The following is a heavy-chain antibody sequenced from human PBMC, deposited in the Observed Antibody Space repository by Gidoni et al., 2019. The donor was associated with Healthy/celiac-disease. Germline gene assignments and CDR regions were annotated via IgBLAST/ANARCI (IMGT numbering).Heavy chain of an antibody. CDR2: MNPNSGNT. Sequence: QVQLVQSGAEVKKPGASVKVSCKASGYTFTSYDINWVRQATGQGLEWMGWMNPNSGNTGYAQKFQGRVTMTRNTSISTAYMELSSLRSEDTAVYYCARGEGGQYYDFWSGSMDWFDPWGQGTLVTVSS. J-gene: IGHJ5*02. CDR1: GYTFTSYD. CDR3: ARGEGGQYYDFWSGSMDWFDP. D-gene: IGHD3-3*01. V-gene: IGHV1-8*01.